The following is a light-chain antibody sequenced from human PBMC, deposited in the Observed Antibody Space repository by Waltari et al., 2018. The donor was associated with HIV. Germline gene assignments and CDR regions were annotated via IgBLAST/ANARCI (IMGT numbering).Light chain of an antibody. V-gene: IGLV2-11*01. CDR1: SSDVGGYNY. J-gene: IGLJ2*01. Sequence: QSALTQPRSVSGSPGQSVTISCTGSSSDVGGYNYVSWYQQHPTKAPKLIIYDVSERTKAVPTRFPGSTSGNRASLAISGLQAEDEADYYCYSYARSLLLGGGTKLTVL. CDR2: DVS. CDR3: YSYARSLL.